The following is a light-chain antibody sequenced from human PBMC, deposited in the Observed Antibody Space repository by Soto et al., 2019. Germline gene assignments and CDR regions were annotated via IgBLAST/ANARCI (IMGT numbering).Light chain of an antibody. CDR3: NSYASSSTPVV. J-gene: IGLJ2*01. CDR2: DVR. V-gene: IGLV2-14*03. Sequence: QSVLTQPASVSGSPGQSITISCTGTSSDVGGYNYVSWYQQHPGKAPKLMIYDVRNRPSGVSNRFSGSKSGNTASLTISGLQAEYEADYYCNSYASSSTPVVFGGGTKVTVL. CDR1: SSDVGGYNY.